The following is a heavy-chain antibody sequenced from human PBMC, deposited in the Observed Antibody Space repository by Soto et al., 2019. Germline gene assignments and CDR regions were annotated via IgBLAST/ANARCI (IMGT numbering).Heavy chain of an antibody. CDR2: ISSSSSTI. Sequence: GGSLRLSCAASGFTFSSYSMNWVRQAPGKGLEWVSYISSSSSTIYYADSVKGRFTISRDNAKNSLYLQMNSLRDEDTAVYYCARLARPDYYYGMDVWGQGTTVTVSS. CDR1: GFTFSSYS. CDR3: ARLARPDYYYGMDV. V-gene: IGHV3-48*02. D-gene: IGHD6-6*01. J-gene: IGHJ6*02.